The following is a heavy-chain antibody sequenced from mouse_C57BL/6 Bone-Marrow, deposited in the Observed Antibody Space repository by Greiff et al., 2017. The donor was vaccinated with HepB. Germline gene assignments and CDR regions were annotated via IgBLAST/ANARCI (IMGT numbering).Heavy chain of an antibody. V-gene: IGHV1-81*01. Sequence: VQLQQSGAELARPGASVKLSCKASGYTFTSYGISWVKQRTGQGLEWIGEIYPRSGNTYYNEKFKGKATLTADKSSSTAYMELSSLTSEDSAVYFCARAEDDCAAWFAYWGQGTLVTVSA. CDR2: IYPRSGNT. J-gene: IGHJ3*01. CDR1: GYTFTSYG. D-gene: IGHD2-4*01. CDR3: ARAEDDCAAWFAY.